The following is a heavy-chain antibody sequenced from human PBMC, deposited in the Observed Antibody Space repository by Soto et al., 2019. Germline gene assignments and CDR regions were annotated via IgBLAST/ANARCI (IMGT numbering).Heavy chain of an antibody. Sequence: VESLKISCKGCGDSFTSYWIGWVRQMPGKGLECMGIIYPGDSDTRYSPSFQGQVTISADKSISTAYLQWSSLKASDTAMYYCARTAAAGKYYYGMDVWGQGTTVTVSS. CDR1: GDSFTSYW. J-gene: IGHJ6*02. CDR3: ARTAAAGKYYYGMDV. CDR2: IYPGDSDT. D-gene: IGHD6-13*01. V-gene: IGHV5-51*01.